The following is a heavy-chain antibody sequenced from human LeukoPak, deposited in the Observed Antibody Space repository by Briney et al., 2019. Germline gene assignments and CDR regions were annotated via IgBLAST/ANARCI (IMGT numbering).Heavy chain of an antibody. D-gene: IGHD6-13*01. V-gene: IGHV3-23*01. CDR3: AKDRSSSWYVAGDY. Sequence: GGSLRLSCAASGFTFSSYAMSWVRQAPGKGLEWVSVISGSGGSTYYADSVKGRFTISRDNSKNTLYLQMNSLRAEDTAVYYCAKDRSSSWYVAGDYWGQGTLVTVSS. CDR1: GFTFSSYA. CDR2: ISGSGGST. J-gene: IGHJ4*02.